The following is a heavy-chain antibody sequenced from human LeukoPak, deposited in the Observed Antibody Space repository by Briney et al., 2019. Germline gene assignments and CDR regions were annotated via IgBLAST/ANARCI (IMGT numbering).Heavy chain of an antibody. CDR2: IYTSGST. D-gene: IGHD6-19*01. CDR3: ARRSAVAGTKYYYYYGMDV. CDR1: GGSISSCY. Sequence: SETLSLTCTVSGGSISSCYWSWIRQPAGKGLEWIGRIYTSGSTNYNPSLKSRVTISVDTSKNQFSLKLSSVTAADTAVYYCARRSAVAGTKYYYYYGMDVWGQGTTVTVSS. V-gene: IGHV4-4*07. J-gene: IGHJ6*02.